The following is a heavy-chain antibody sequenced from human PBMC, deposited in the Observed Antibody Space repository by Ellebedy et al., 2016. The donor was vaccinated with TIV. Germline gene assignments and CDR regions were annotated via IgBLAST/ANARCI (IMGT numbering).Heavy chain of an antibody. CDR3: ARDIGGSSSWNGIDY. CDR1: GGSISSGGYY. V-gene: IGHV4-31*03. CDR2: IYYSGST. D-gene: IGHD6-13*01. Sequence: MPSETLSLTCTVSGGSISSGGYYWSWIRQHPGKGLEWIGYIYYSGSTYYNPSLKSRVTISVDTSKNQFSLKLCSVTAADTAVYYCARDIGGSSSWNGIDYWGQGTLVTVSS. J-gene: IGHJ4*02.